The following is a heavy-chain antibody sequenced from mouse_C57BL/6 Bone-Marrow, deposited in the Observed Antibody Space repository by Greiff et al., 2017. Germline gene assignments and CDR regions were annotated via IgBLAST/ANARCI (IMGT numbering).Heavy chain of an antibody. Sequence: VQLQQSGAELVRPGTSVKVSCKASGYAFTNYLIEWVKQRPGQGLEWIGVINPGSGGTNYNEKFKGKATLTADKSSSTADMQLSSLTSEDSSVYFCAISKNWDAWCAYWGQGTLVTVSA. CDR3: AISKNWDAWCAY. CDR1: GYAFTNYL. CDR2: INPGSGGT. D-gene: IGHD4-1*01. J-gene: IGHJ3*01. V-gene: IGHV1-54*01.